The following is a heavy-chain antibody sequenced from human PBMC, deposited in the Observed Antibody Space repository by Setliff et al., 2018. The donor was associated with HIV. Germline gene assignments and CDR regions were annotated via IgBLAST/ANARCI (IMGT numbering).Heavy chain of an antibody. CDR3: ARDLGYCSGGSCYWYY. D-gene: IGHD2-15*01. Sequence: SETLSLTCTVSGASISSGGYYWSWIRQPAGKGLEWIGRIYTSGSTKNNPSLKSRVTISVDKSRSQFSLRLTSVTAADTAVYYCARDLGYCSGGSCYWYYWGQGTLVTVSS. V-gene: IGHV4-61*02. CDR2: IYTSGST. CDR1: GASISSGGYY. J-gene: IGHJ4*02.